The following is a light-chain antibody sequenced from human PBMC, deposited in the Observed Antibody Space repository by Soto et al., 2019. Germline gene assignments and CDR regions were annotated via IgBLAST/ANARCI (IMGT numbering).Light chain of an antibody. Sequence: QSVLTQPPSVSGAPGQRVTISCTGSSSNIGAGYDVHWYQQRPGTGPKLLIFGNINRPSGVPDRFSGSKSGTSASLAITGLQAEDEGDYYCQSYDSTLSDRYVFGTGTKVT. V-gene: IGLV1-40*01. J-gene: IGLJ1*01. CDR1: SSNIGAGYD. CDR2: GNI. CDR3: QSYDSTLSDRYV.